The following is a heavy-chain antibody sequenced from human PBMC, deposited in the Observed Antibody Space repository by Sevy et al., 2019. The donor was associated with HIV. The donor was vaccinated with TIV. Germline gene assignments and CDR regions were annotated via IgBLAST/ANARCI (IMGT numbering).Heavy chain of an antibody. CDR2: IYYSGST. CDR1: GGSMNIYY. D-gene: IGHD1-20*01. V-gene: IGHV4-59*01. CDR3: ARVGFNWNDVDY. J-gene: IGHJ4*02. Sequence: SENLSLTCTVSGGSMNIYYWSWIRQPPGKGLEWVGYIYYSGSTNYNPSLKSRVTISVDTSKNQFSLKLRSVTAADQVVYYCARVGFNWNDVDYWGQGTLVTVSS.